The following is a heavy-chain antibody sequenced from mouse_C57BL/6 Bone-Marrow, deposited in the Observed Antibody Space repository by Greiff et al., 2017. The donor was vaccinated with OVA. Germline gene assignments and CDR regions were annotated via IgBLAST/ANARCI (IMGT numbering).Heavy chain of an antibody. CDR3: ARISYDYDKGY. Sequence: SGYTFTDYYMNWVKQSHGQSLEWIGDINPTNGGTSYNQKFKGKATLTVDKSSSTAYMELRSLTSEDSAVYYCARISYDYDKGYWGQGTTLTVSS. V-gene: IGHV1-26*01. J-gene: IGHJ2*01. CDR1: GYTFTDYY. CDR2: INPTNGGT. D-gene: IGHD2-4*01.